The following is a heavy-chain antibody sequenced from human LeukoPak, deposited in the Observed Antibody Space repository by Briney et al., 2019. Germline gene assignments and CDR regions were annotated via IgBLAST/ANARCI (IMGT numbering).Heavy chain of an antibody. CDR3: ASPTPSGYYYGMDV. Sequence: GGSLRLSCAVSGFTFSGFWMSWSRQAPGKGLEWVASINSDGSEGYYADVVKGRFTISRDNAKNSLYLQINSLRAEDTAVYYCASPTPSGYYYGMDVWGQGTTVTVSS. CDR2: INSDGSEG. CDR1: GFTFSGFW. J-gene: IGHJ6*02. V-gene: IGHV3-7*03. D-gene: IGHD2-15*01.